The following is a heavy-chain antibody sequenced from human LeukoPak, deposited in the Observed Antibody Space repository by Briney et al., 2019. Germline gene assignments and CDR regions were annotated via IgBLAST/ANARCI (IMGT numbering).Heavy chain of an antibody. CDR1: GGSIRSSNW. V-gene: IGHV4-4*02. CDR2: IYHSGST. CDR3: ARGSGYSYGYPLDY. D-gene: IGHD5-18*01. J-gene: IGHJ4*02. Sequence: SGTLSLTCAVSGGSIRSSNWWSWVRQPPGRGLEWIGEIYHSGSTNYNPSLKSRVTISVDKSKNQFSLKLSSVTAADTAVYYCARGSGYSYGYPLDYWGQGTLVTVSS.